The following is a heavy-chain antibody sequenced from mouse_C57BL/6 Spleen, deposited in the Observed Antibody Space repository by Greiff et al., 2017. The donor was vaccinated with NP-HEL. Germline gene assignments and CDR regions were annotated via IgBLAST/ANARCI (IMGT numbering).Heavy chain of an antibody. CDR3: ARLNYYGSSPDY. D-gene: IGHD1-1*01. V-gene: IGHV1-64*01. CDR2: IHPNSGST. Sequence: QVQLKQSGAELVKPGASVKLSCKASGYTFTSYWMHWVKQRPGQGLEWIGMIHPNSGSTNYNEKFKSKATLTVDKSSSTAYMQLSSLTSEDSAVYYCARLNYYGSSPDYWGQGTTLTVSS. J-gene: IGHJ2*01. CDR1: GYTFTSYW.